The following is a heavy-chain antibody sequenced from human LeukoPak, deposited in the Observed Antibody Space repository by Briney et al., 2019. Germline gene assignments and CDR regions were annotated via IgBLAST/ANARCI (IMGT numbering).Heavy chain of an antibody. CDR2: ISGSGDST. CDR1: GFTFRSYA. Sequence: PGGSLRLSCAASGFTFRSYAMSWVRQAPGKGLEWVSGISGSGDSTYHADSVKGRFSISRDNSKNTLWLQMNSLKDEDTAVYYCAKDPRAGSGWGSFDYWGQGTLVTVSS. V-gene: IGHV3-23*01. J-gene: IGHJ4*02. D-gene: IGHD6-19*01. CDR3: AKDPRAGSGWGSFDY.